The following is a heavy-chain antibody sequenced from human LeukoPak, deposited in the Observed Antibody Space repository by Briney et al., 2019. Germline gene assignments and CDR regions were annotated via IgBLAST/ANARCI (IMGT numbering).Heavy chain of an antibody. V-gene: IGHV1-46*01. Sequence: APVKVSCKASEYTFTSYYMHWVRQAPGQGLEWMGLINPSGGSTSYAQKFQGRVTMTRDTSTSTVYMELSSLRSEDTAVYYCAKVLGVDITMFSSGKYNGRDAFDIWGQGTMVTVSS. CDR1: EYTFTSYY. D-gene: IGHD5-18*01. CDR3: AKVLGVDITMFSSGKYNGRDAFDI. CDR2: INPSGGST. J-gene: IGHJ3*02.